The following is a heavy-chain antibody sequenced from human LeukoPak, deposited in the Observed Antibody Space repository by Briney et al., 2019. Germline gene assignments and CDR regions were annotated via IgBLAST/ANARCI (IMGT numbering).Heavy chain of an antibody. Sequence: SGRSLRLSCAASGFTFSSYGMHWVRQAPGKGLEWVSAISGSGGSTYYADSVKGRFTISRDNSKNTLYLQMNSLRAEDTAVYYCAKSGSSLHSDYWGQGTLVTVSS. CDR2: ISGSGGST. J-gene: IGHJ4*02. CDR1: GFTFSSYG. V-gene: IGHV3-23*01. CDR3: AKSGSSLHSDY. D-gene: IGHD1-26*01.